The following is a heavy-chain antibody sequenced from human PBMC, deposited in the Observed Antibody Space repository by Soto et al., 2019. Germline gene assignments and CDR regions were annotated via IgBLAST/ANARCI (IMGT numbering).Heavy chain of an antibody. J-gene: IGHJ4*02. Sequence: SETLSLTCAVSGGSISGSSFYWGWIRQPPEKGLESIGSIHYNGVTYYNPSLKSRVTVSKDTSKNQFSLKVASVTAADTAIYYCGRVMIGTSRHTDSDYWGQGTQVTVSS. CDR2: IHYNGVT. D-gene: IGHD2-2*01. V-gene: IGHV4-39*01. CDR1: GGSISGSSFY. CDR3: GRVMIGTSRHTDSDY.